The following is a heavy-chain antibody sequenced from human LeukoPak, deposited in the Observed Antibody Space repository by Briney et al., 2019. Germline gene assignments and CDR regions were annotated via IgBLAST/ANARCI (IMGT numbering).Heavy chain of an antibody. CDR1: GFIFSHHG. CDR2: IRADAVTT. Sequence: PGGSLRLSCATSGFIFSHHGMNWVRQAPGKGLEWVSGIRADAVTTYYADSVKGRFIISRDNSKNTLYLQMNSLRAEDTAVYYCAKGGYSNGRYYYYYMDVWGEGTTVTVSS. J-gene: IGHJ6*03. CDR3: AKGGYSNGRYYYYYMDV. D-gene: IGHD5-18*01. V-gene: IGHV3-23*01.